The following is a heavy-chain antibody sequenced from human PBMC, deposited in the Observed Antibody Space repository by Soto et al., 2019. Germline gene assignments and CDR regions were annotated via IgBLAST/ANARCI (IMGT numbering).Heavy chain of an antibody. Sequence: SETLSLTCTVSGGSISSSRYSWGWIRQPPGKGLEWIGSAYYSGSTHYNPSLKSRVTMSVDTSKNQFSLKLSSVTAADTAVYYCATRQGGSYNWFDPWGQGTLVTVSS. CDR3: ATRQGGSYNWFDP. J-gene: IGHJ5*02. V-gene: IGHV4-39*01. CDR2: AYYSGST. CDR1: GGSISSSRYS. D-gene: IGHD2-15*01.